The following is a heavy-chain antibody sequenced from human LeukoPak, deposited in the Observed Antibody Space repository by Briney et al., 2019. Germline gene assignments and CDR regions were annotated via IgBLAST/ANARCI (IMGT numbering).Heavy chain of an antibody. CDR1: GYSFTNYW. V-gene: IGHV5-51*01. J-gene: IGHJ3*02. D-gene: IGHD2-15*01. Sequence: GESPKISCKGSGYSFTNYWSGLGRQNPGEGLGLVGIKEHGDFDTRDSPAFEGHVTITADTSISTAHLQRSRLKDSDTSMYYCARTQSSSGGAFDIWGQGTVVIVSS. CDR3: ARTQSSSGGAFDI. CDR2: KEHGDFDT.